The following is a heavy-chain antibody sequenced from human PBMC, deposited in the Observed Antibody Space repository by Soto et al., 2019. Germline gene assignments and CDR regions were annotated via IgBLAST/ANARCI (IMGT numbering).Heavy chain of an antibody. D-gene: IGHD2-8*02. V-gene: IGHV4-59*11. Sequence: SETLSLTCTVSDGSISSINNHFSNHYCSWIRLSPGKGLEWIGYISNIGFTRYNPSLKSRVSISVDTSKNQFSLKLTSVTAADTAVYYWAREKITGLFDYWGQGTLVTFSS. CDR3: AREKITGLFDY. J-gene: IGHJ4*02. CDR1: DGSISSINNHFSNHY. CDR2: ISNIGFT.